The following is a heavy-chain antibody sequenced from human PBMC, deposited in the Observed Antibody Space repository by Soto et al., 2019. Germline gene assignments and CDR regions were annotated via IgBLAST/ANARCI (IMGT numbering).Heavy chain of an antibody. V-gene: IGHV4-4*02. CDR2: LYHSGAT. D-gene: IGHD3-22*01. J-gene: IGHJ6*02. Sequence: QVQLQESGPGLVRPSGTLSLTCAVSGDSIIGTGWWSWVRQSPGKGLDWIGELYHSGATNYNPSLKSRVTISVDTSRNQFSLNLGSVTAADTAVYYCVRNGYYSLDVWGQGTTVTVSS. CDR3: VRNGYYSLDV. CDR1: GDSIIGTGW.